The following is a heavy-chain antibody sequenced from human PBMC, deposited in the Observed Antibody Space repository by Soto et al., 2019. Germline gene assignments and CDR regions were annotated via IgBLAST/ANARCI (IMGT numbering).Heavy chain of an antibody. CDR1: GFTFSSYD. J-gene: IGHJ6*02. CDR2: IGTAGDT. CDR3: ARVDKIDTWPYYYGMDV. D-gene: IGHD3-16*01. V-gene: IGHV3-13*01. Sequence: GGSLRLSCAASGFTFSSYDMHWVRQATGKGLEWVSAIGTAGDTYYPGSVKGRFTISRENAKNSLYLQMNSLRAEDTAVYYCARVDKIDTWPYYYGMDVWGQGTTVTVSS.